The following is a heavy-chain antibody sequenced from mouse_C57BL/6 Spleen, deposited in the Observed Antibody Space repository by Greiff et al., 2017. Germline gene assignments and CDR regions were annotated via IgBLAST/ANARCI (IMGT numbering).Heavy chain of an antibody. CDR1: GYTFTSYW. J-gene: IGHJ2*01. Sequence: VQLKQPGAELVKPGASVKMSCKASGYTFTSYWITWVKQRPGQGLEWIGDIYPGSGSTNYNEKFKSKATLTVDTSSSTAYMQLSSLTSEDSAVYYCARVWLRRGGDWGQGTTLTVSS. CDR3: ARVWLRRGGD. V-gene: IGHV1-55*01. D-gene: IGHD2-2*01. CDR2: IYPGSGST.